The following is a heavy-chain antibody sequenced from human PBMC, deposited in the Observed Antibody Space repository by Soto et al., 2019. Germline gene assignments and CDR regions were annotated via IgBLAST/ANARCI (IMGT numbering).Heavy chain of an antibody. CDR2: IIPSDGST. D-gene: IGHD5-12*01. J-gene: IGHJ4*02. CDR1: GYTFTNYY. CDR3: ARGGPELATIGSFDS. Sequence: QVQVVQSGAEVKKPGASVKVSCKALGYTFTNYYMHCVRQAPGQGLEWIGRIIPSDGSTHYAQRFQDRVVMTRDTSTSTVYMELNSLRSDDSAVYYCARGGPELATIGSFDSWGQGTLVTVSS. V-gene: IGHV1-46*01.